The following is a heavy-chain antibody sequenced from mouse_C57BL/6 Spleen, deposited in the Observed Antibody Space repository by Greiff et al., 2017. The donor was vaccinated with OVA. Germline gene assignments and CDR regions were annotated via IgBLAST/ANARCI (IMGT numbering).Heavy chain of an antibody. J-gene: IGHJ3*01. CDR1: GFTFSSYT. D-gene: IGHD2-2*01. CDR3: ARTGGYDPAWFAY. V-gene: IGHV5-9*01. CDR2: ISGGGGNT. Sequence: DVMLVESGGGLVKPGGSLKLSCAASGFTFSSYTMSWVRQTPEKRLEWVATISGGGGNTYYPDSVKGRFTISRDNAKNTLYLQMSSLRSEDTALYYCARTGGYDPAWFAYWGQGTLVTVSA.